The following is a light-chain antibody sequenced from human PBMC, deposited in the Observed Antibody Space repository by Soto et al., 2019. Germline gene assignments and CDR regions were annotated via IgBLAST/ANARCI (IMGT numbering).Light chain of an antibody. CDR2: DVS. V-gene: IGLV2-14*01. CDR1: STDVGRYNY. J-gene: IGLJ1*01. CDR3: SSYTRDITYV. Sequence: QSALTQPASVSGSPGQSITISCTGNSTDVGRYNYVSWYQQHPGKAPKLMVYDVSNRPSWVSNRFSGSTSGITASLTISGLQAEDEADYYWSSYTRDITYVSGPGTKVTVL.